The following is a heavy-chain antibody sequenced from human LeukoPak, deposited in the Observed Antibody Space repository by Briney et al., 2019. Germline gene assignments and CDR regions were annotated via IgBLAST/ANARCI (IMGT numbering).Heavy chain of an antibody. CDR2: IYSGGST. J-gene: IGHJ4*02. Sequence: GGSLRLSCAASGLTVSSNSMSWVRQAPGTGLEWVSFIYSGGSTYYADSVKGRFTISRDNSKSTLYLQMNSLRADDTAVYYCARRAGAYSHPYDYWGQGTLVTVSS. CDR1: GLTVSSNS. CDR3: ARRAGAYSHPYDY. D-gene: IGHD4/OR15-4a*01. V-gene: IGHV3-53*01.